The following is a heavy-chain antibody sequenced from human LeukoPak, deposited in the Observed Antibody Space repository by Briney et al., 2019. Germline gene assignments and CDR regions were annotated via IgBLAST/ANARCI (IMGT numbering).Heavy chain of an antibody. CDR1: GFNFASNW. D-gene: IGHD3-16*01. Sequence: GALRLSCAASGFNFASNWMHWVRQTPGKGLVWVSRINSGGSGTSYGYSVEGRFTISRDNAKNTLYLQMNSLRAEDTAVYYLAVSWGPLPSNWGRGPWFTVSS. CDR3: AVSWGPLPSN. CDR2: INSGGSGT. J-gene: IGHJ4*02. V-gene: IGHV3-74*01.